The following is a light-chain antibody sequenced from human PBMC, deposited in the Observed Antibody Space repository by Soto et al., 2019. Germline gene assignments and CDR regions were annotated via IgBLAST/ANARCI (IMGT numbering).Light chain of an antibody. J-gene: IGKJ1*01. V-gene: IGKV3-20*01. CDR3: QQYGSSPAT. CDR2: GAS. Sequence: IVLTQSPGTLSLSPGERATLSCRASQSVSNTYLAWYQQKPGQAPRFLMSGASYRATGIPDRFSGSGSGTDFTLNISRVEPEDFAVYYCQQYGSSPATFGQGTKVEIK. CDR1: QSVSNTY.